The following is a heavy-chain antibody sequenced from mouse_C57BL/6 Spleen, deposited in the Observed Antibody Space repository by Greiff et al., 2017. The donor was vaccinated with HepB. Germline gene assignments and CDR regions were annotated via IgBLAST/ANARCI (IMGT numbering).Heavy chain of an antibody. Sequence: VQLQQSGPGLVKPSQSLSLTCSVTGYSITSGYYWNWIRQFPGNKLEWMGYISYDGSNNYNPSLKNRISITRDTSKNQFFLKLNSVTTEDTATYYCARGKLSFDYWGQGTTLTVSS. J-gene: IGHJ2*01. CDR3: ARGKLSFDY. V-gene: IGHV3-6*01. CDR1: GYSITSGYY. CDR2: ISYDGSN.